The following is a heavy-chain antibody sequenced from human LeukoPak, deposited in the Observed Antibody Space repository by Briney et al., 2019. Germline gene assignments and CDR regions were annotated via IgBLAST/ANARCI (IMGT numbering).Heavy chain of an antibody. CDR1: GGPISSSSYY. J-gene: IGHJ4*02. Sequence: ASETLSLTCTVSGGPISSSSYYWGWIRQPPGKGLEWIGSIYYSGSTYYNPSLKSRVTISVDTSKNQFSLKLSSVTAADTAVYYCARRLYYYGSGSYYFDYWGQGTLVIVSS. D-gene: IGHD3-10*01. CDR2: IYYSGST. CDR3: ARRLYYYGSGSYYFDY. V-gene: IGHV4-39*01.